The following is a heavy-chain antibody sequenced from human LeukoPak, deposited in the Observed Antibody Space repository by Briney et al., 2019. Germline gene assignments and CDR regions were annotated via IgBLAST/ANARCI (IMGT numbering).Heavy chain of an antibody. J-gene: IGHJ4*02. V-gene: IGHV5-51*01. CDR3: ARHEDMDGAGYFDY. D-gene: IGHD2-15*01. Sequence: PGESLQISCQGSGYTFTSYWIGWVRQVPGKGLEWMWFIYPGDSDTRYSPSFQGQVTISADKSIRTAYLQWSSLKASDTAMYYCARHEDMDGAGYFDYWGQGTLVTVSS. CDR1: GYTFTSYW. CDR2: IYPGDSDT.